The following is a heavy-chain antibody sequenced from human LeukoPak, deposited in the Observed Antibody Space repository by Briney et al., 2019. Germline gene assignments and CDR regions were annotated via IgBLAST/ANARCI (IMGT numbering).Heavy chain of an antibody. D-gene: IGHD3-22*01. J-gene: IGHJ3*02. CDR1: GFTFSSYS. CDR2: ISGSGGST. V-gene: IGHV3-23*01. Sequence: GGSLRLSCAASGFTFSSYSMNWVRQAPGKGLEWVSGISGSGGSTYYADSVKGRFTISRDNSKNTLYLQMNSLRAEDTAVYYCAKDLYDSSGYNAFDIWGQGTMVTVSS. CDR3: AKDLYDSSGYNAFDI.